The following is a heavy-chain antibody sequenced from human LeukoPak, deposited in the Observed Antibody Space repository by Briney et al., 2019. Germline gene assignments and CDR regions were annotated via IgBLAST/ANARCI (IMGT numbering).Heavy chain of an antibody. J-gene: IGHJ4*02. CDR2: ISSSSIYI. Sequence: AGGSLRLSCAASGFTFSDYYMSWIRQAPGKGLEWVSYISSSSIYIYYADSVKGRFTISRDNAKNSLYLQMNSLRAEDTAVYYCARARYCSSTNCYEHDYWGQGTLVTVSS. D-gene: IGHD2-2*01. V-gene: IGHV3-11*06. CDR3: ARARYCSSTNCYEHDY. CDR1: GFTFSDYY.